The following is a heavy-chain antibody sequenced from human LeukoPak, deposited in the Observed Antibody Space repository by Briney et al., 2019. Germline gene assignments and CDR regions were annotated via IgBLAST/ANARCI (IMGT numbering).Heavy chain of an antibody. CDR3: ARGNSGVAVARFDY. J-gene: IGHJ4*02. V-gene: IGHV6-1*01. CDR2: TYYRSKWYT. D-gene: IGHD6-19*01. CDR1: GDSVSNNNAA. Sequence: SQTLSLTCAISGDSVSNNNAAWNWIRQSPSRGLEWLGRTYYRSKWYTDSAVSVKSRITINPDTSKNQFSLQLTSVTPEDSAVYYCARGNSGVAVARFDYWGQGTLVTVSS.